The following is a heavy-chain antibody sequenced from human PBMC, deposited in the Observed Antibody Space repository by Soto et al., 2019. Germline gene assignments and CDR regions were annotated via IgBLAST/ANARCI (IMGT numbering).Heavy chain of an antibody. D-gene: IGHD3-22*01. CDR1: ACCISSGGYS. V-gene: IGHV4-31*03. CDR2: IYYIGIT. J-gene: IGHJ3*02. CDR3: ARATYYDDSSGDYRDAFDI. Sequence: TLSLTCTVSACCISSGGYSWRRLPQHPGTGLELILYIYYIGITYYNPSLKSRFTISVDTSKNQFSLKMSSLTAADTAGYYCARATYYDDSSGDYRDAFDICGQGTMVTLSS.